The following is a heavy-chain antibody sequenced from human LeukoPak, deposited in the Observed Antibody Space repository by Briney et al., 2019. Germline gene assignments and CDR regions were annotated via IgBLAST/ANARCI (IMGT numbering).Heavy chain of an antibody. CDR2: INPNSGGT. D-gene: IGHD3-10*01. J-gene: IGHJ4*02. V-gene: IGHV1-2*06. CDR1: GYTFTGYY. CDR3: AREPGGHYYGSGSYYPSASH. Sequence: GASVKVSCKASGYTFTGYYMHWVRQAPGQGLEWMGRINPNSGGTNYAQKFQGRVTMTRDTSISTAYMELSRLRSDDTAVYYCAREPGGHYYGSGSYYPSASHWGQGTLVTVSS.